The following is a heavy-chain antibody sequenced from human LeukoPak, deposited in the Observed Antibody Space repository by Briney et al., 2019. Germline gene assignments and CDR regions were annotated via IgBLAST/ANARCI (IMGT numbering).Heavy chain of an antibody. V-gene: IGHV3-48*04. CDR3: ARVAAYYDFWSGYPYHMDV. J-gene: IGHJ6*03. D-gene: IGHD3-3*01. Sequence: GGSLRLSCAASGFTFSSYSMNWVRQAPGKGLEWVSYISSSSSTIYYADSVKGRFTISRDNAKNSLYLQMNSLRAEDTAVYYCARVAAYYDFWSGYPYHMDVWGKGTTVTVSS. CDR2: ISSSSSTI. CDR1: GFTFSSYS.